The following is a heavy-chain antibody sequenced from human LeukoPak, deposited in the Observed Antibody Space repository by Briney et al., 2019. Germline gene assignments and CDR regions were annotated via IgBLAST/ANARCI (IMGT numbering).Heavy chain of an antibody. J-gene: IGHJ5*02. CDR3: AREGTTGGTSWFDP. V-gene: IGHV4-4*02. CDR2: IYHSGGT. CDR1: GGSISSSNW. Sequence: PSETLSLTCAVSGGSISSSNWWSWVRPPPGKGLEWIGEIYHSGGTNYNPSLQSRVTISIDKSKNHFFLKLNSVTVADTAVYYCAREGTTGGTSWFDPWGQGTLVTVSS. D-gene: IGHD1/OR15-1a*01.